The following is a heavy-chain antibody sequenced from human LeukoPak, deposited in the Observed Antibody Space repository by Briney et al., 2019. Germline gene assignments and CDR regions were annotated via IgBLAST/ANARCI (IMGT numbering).Heavy chain of an antibody. D-gene: IGHD3-3*01. CDR3: VRCAVGCYYNFGIDV. CDR1: GYTFSSYD. Sequence: ASVKVSCKASGYTFSSYDINWVRQATGQGLEWMGWMNPGSGNTGYAQKFQGRVTMTRSASISTAYMELSGLTSEDTAVYFCVRCAVGCYYNFGIDVWGQGTMVMVS. V-gene: IGHV1-8*01. CDR2: MNPGSGNT. J-gene: IGHJ6*02.